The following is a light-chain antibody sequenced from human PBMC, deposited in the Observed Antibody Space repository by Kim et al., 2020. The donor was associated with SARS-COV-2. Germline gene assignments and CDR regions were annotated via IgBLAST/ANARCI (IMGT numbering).Light chain of an antibody. Sequence: SSELTQDPAVSVALGQTVKITCQGDSLRSDYVSWYQQKPGQAPVLVVYGRNSRPSGIPVRFSGSSSRNTASLTISGAQAEDEADYFCNSRDTSGYPLVFGTGTKVTVL. CDR3: NSRDTSGYPLV. V-gene: IGLV3-19*01. CDR2: GRN. CDR1: SLRSDY. J-gene: IGLJ1*01.